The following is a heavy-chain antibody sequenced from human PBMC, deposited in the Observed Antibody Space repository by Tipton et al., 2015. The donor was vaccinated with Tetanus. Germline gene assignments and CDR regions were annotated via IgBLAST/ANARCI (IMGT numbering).Heavy chain of an antibody. CDR3: ARDKSPYGAYGVPHY. V-gene: IGHV1-18*01. CDR2: ISAYNGNT. CDR1: GYTFTSHG. Sequence: QSGAEVKKPGASVKVSCKASGYTFTSHGISWVRQAPGQGLEWMGWISAYNGNTNYAQKLQGRVTMTTDTSTSTAYMELRSLRSDDTAVYSCARDKSPYGAYGVPHYWGQGTLVTASS. D-gene: IGHD4-17*01. J-gene: IGHJ4*02.